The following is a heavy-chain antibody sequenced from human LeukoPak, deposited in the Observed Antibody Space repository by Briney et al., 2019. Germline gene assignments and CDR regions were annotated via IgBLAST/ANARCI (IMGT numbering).Heavy chain of an antibody. V-gene: IGHV3-21*01. Sequence: KSGASLRLSCAAAGFTFSTYNMNWVRKAPGKGLEWVSSISGSSSYIYYADSVKGRFSISRDNAKNSLYLQMNSLRAEDTAVYYCARDLLGLELHYFDYWGQGTLVTVSS. D-gene: IGHD1-7*01. CDR3: ARDLLGLELHYFDY. J-gene: IGHJ4*02. CDR2: ISGSSSYI. CDR1: GFTFSTYN.